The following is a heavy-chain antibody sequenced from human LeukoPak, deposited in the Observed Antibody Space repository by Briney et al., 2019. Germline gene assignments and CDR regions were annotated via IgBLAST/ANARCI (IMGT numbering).Heavy chain of an antibody. V-gene: IGHV4-30-2*01. Sequence: SETLSLTCAVSGGSISSGGYSWSWIRQPPGKGLEWIGYIYHSGSTYYNPSLKSRVTISVDRSKNQFSLKLSSVTAADTAVYYCARHQGITMVRGDWFDPWGQGTLVTVSS. J-gene: IGHJ5*02. CDR3: ARHQGITMVRGDWFDP. CDR1: GGSISSGGYS. CDR2: IYHSGST. D-gene: IGHD3-10*01.